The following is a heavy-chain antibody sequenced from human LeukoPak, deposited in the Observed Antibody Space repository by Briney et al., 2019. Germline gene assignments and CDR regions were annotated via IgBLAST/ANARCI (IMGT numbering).Heavy chain of an antibody. V-gene: IGHV3-21*01. J-gene: IGHJ3*02. CDR2: ISSSSSYI. CDR3: ARRRAKEIVVVILDDFDI. D-gene: IGHD3-22*01. CDR1: GFTFSSYS. Sequence: WGSLRLSCAASGFTFSSYSMNWVRQVPGKGLEWVSSISSSSSYIYYADSVKGRFTISRDNSKNSLYLQMNSLRAEDTAVYYCARRRAKEIVVVILDDFDIWGQGTMVNVSS.